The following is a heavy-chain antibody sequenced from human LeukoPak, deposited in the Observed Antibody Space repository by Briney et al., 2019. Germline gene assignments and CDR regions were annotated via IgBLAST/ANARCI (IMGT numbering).Heavy chain of an antibody. V-gene: IGHV4-59*08. CDR3: ARSPQWLGPRYYGMDV. CDR1: GGSISSYY. J-gene: IGHJ6*02. CDR2: IYYSGST. Sequence: SETLSLTCTVSGGSISSYYWSWIRQPPGKGLEWIGYIYYSGSTNYNPSLKSRVTISVDTSKNQFSLKLSSVTAADTAVYYCARSPQWLGPRYYGMDVWGQGTTVTVS. D-gene: IGHD6-19*01.